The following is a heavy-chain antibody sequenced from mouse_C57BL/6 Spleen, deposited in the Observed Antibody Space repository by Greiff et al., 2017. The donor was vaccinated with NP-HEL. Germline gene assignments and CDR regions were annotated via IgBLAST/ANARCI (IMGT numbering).Heavy chain of an antibody. CDR3: AREAFTPYAMDY. V-gene: IGHV1-53*01. J-gene: IGHJ4*01. Sequence: QVQLQQPGTELVKPGASVKLSCKASGYTFTSYWMHWVKQRPGQGLEWIGHLNPSNGGTNCNEKFKSKATLTVDKSSSTAYMQLSSLTSEDSAVYYCAREAFTPYAMDYWGQGTSVTVSS. CDR2: LNPSNGGT. D-gene: IGHD6-1*01. CDR1: GYTFTSYW.